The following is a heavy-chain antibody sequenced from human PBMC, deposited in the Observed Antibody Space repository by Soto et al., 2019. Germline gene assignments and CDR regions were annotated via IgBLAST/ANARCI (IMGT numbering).Heavy chain of an antibody. D-gene: IGHD1-7*01. CDR3: AKVTGTSFEYYYYCMDV. CDR1: GFTFSSYG. J-gene: IGHJ6*02. V-gene: IGHV3-30*18. Sequence: PGGSLRLSCAASGFTFSSYGMHWVRQAPGKGLEWVAVISYDGSNKYYADSVKGRFTISRDNSKNTLYVQMNSLRAEDTAVYYCAKVTGTSFEYYYYCMDVWGQGTTVTVSS. CDR2: ISYDGSNK.